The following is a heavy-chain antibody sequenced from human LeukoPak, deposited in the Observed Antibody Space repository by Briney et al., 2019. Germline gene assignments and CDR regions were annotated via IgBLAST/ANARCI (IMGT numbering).Heavy chain of an antibody. D-gene: IGHD1-26*01. Sequence: ASVTVSCTASGYTFTGYHMHWVRQAPGQGLEWMGWIIPNSGGTHYAQKFQGRVTMTRDTSISTAYMELSRLRSDDTAIYFCGGGIVGSTTDDFDVWGQGTMVTVSS. CDR2: IIPNSGGT. J-gene: IGHJ3*01. CDR3: GGGIVGSTTDDFDV. V-gene: IGHV1-2*02. CDR1: GYTFTGYH.